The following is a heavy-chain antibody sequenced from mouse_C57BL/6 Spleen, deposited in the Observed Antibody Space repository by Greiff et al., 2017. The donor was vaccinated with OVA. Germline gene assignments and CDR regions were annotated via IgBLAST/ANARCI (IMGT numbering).Heavy chain of an antibody. CDR1: GYTFTDYY. CDR2: INPKNGGT. J-gene: IGHJ2*01. V-gene: IGHV1-26*01. CDR3: ARRLGLPYFDY. Sequence: VQLQQSGPELVKPGASVKISCKASGYTFTDYYMNWVKQSHGKSLEWIGDINPKNGGTRYNQKFKGKATMTVDKSSSTAYMELRSLTSEDSAVYYCARRLGLPYFDYWGQGTTLTVSS. D-gene: IGHD4-1*01.